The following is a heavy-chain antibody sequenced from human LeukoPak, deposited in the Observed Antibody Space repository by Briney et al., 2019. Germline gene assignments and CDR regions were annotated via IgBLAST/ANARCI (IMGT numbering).Heavy chain of an antibody. Sequence: GGSLRLSCAASGFTFSSYSMNWVRQAPGKGLEWVSSISSSSSYIYYADSVKGRFTISRDNAKNSLYLQMNSLRAEDTAVYYCARTRGTVTKEIDYWGQGTLVTVSS. V-gene: IGHV3-21*01. CDR1: GFTFSSYS. CDR2: ISSSSSYI. CDR3: ARTRGTVTKEIDY. D-gene: IGHD4-17*01. J-gene: IGHJ4*02.